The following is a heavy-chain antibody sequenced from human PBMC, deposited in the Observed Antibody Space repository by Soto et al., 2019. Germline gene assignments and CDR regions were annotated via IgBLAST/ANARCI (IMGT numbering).Heavy chain of an antibody. CDR3: TTDSATGYSSGWYGIDY. CDR1: GFTFSNAW. V-gene: IGHV3-15*01. CDR2: IKSKTDGGTT. J-gene: IGHJ4*02. D-gene: IGHD6-19*01. Sequence: PGGSLRLSLAASGFTFSNAWMNWLSQAPGKGLEWVGRIKSKTDGGTTDYAPPVKGRLTISRDDSKNTLYLQMNSVKSEDTAVYYCTTDSATGYSSGWYGIDYWGQGTLVTVSS.